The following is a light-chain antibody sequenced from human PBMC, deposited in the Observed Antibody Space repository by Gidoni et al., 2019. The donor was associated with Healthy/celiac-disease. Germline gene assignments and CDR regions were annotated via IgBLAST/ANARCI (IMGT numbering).Light chain of an antibody. Sequence: DIQMTQSPSSLSASVGDRVTITCRASQSISYYVNWYQQKPGKAPKLLIYGASRLQSGVPSRFSGSGYGTDFTLTISSLRPEDFATYYCQQSYSIPRTFGQXTKVEIK. CDR1: QSISYY. V-gene: IGKV1-39*01. J-gene: IGKJ1*01. CDR2: GAS. CDR3: QQSYSIPRT.